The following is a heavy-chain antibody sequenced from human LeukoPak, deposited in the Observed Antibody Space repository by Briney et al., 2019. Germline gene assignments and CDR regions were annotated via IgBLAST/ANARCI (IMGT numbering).Heavy chain of an antibody. Sequence: SETLSLTCTVSGGSISSYYWSWIRQPPGKGLEWIGYIYYSGSTNYNPSLKSRVTISVDTSKYQFSLKLSSVTAADTAVYYCARGAYNWNYGIDYWGQGTLVTVSS. V-gene: IGHV4-59*01. CDR1: GGSISSYY. J-gene: IGHJ4*02. CDR3: ARGAYNWNYGIDY. D-gene: IGHD1-7*01. CDR2: IYYSGST.